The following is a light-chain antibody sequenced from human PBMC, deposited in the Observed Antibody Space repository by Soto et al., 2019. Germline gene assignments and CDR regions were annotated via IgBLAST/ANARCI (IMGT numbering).Light chain of an antibody. J-gene: IGKJ1*01. Sequence: EIVLTQSPGNLSLSPGERATLSCRSSQSVSSSYLAWYHQKPGQAPRLLIYDASNRATGIPARFSGSGSGTDFTLTISSLEPEDFAVYYCQQRSNWPRTVGQGTKVEIK. CDR3: QQRSNWPRT. CDR1: QSVSSSY. V-gene: IGKV3-11*01. CDR2: DAS.